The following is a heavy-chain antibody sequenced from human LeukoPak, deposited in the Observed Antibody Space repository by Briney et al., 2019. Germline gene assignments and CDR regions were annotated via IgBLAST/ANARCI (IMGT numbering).Heavy chain of an antibody. CDR2: ISAHNGNT. V-gene: IGHV1-18*01. Sequence: GASVKVSCKASGYTFTSYGISWVRQAPGQGLEWVGWISAHNGNTNYAQKLQGRVTMTTDTSTSTAYMGLRSLRSDDTAVYYCARRDVPAAPYYFDYWGQGTLVTVSS. CDR1: GYTFTSYG. D-gene: IGHD2-2*01. CDR3: ARRDVPAAPYYFDY. J-gene: IGHJ4*02.